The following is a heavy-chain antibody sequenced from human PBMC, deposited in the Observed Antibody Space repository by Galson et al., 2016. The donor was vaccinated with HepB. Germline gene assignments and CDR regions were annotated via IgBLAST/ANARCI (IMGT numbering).Heavy chain of an antibody. CDR1: GYSFISHY. CDR2: INPSDGRT. J-gene: IGHJ4*02. CDR3: VKDAGDF. D-gene: IGHD1-14*01. V-gene: IGHV1-46*01. Sequence: SCKASGYSFISHYVHWVRQAPGQGLQWMGVINPSDGRTSYAQEFRGRVTMTTDTSTSTVYMDLSSLLSEDTAMYYCVKDAGDFWGQGTLVTVSS.